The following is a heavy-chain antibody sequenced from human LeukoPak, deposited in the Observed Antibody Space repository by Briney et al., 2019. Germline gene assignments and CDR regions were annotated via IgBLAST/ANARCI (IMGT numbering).Heavy chain of an antibody. CDR3: ARDPPAVSTNTYG. J-gene: IGHJ1*01. Sequence: GGSLRLSCAASGFTFSSFAMTWVRQAPGKGLEWVSVIYSGGDTDYADSVKGRFIISGDNSKNILYLQMNSLRVDDTAVYYCARDPPAVSTNTYGWGQGTLVTVSS. CDR1: GFTFSSFA. D-gene: IGHD6-13*01. CDR2: IYSGGDT. V-gene: IGHV3-66*01.